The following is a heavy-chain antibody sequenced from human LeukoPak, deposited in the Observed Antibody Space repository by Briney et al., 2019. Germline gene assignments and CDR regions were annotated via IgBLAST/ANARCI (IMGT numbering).Heavy chain of an antibody. CDR2: IYHSGST. J-gene: IGHJ5*02. V-gene: IGHV4-38-2*01. D-gene: IGHD6-6*01. CDR3: ARPREWFSSSSGSLAWFDP. Sequence: SETLSLTCAVSGYSISSGYYWGWIRQPPGKGLEWIGSIYHSGSTYYNPSLKSRVTISVDTSKNQFSLKLSSETAADTAVYYCARPREWFSSSSGSLAWFDPWGQGTLVTVSS. CDR1: GYSISSGYY.